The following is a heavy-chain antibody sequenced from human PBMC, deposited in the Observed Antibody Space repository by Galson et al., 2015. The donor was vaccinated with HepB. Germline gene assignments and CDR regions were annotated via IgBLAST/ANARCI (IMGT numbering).Heavy chain of an antibody. V-gene: IGHV3-9*01. CDR1: GFTFDDYA. D-gene: IGHD2-2*01. CDR3: AKDFLPGRTYAVQYHYMDV. Sequence: SLRLSCAASGFTFDDYAMHWVRQAPGKGLEWVSGISWNSGSIGYVDSVKGRFTISRDNAKKYLYLQMNTLRAEDTALYCCAKDFLPGRTYAVQYHYMDVWGKGTTVTVSS. CDR2: ISWNSGSI. J-gene: IGHJ6*03.